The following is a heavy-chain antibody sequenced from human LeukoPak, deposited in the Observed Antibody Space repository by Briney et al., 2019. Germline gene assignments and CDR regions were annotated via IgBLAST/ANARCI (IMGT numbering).Heavy chain of an antibody. V-gene: IGHV1-69*06. Sequence: SVKVSCKASGGTFSSYAISWVRQAPGQGLEWMGGIIPIFGTANYAQKFQGRVTITADKSTSTAYMELSSLRSEDTAVYYCAREKRVVIMGAFDIWGQGTMVTVSS. J-gene: IGHJ3*02. D-gene: IGHD3-3*01. CDR3: AREKRVVIMGAFDI. CDR2: IIPIFGTA. CDR1: GGTFSSYA.